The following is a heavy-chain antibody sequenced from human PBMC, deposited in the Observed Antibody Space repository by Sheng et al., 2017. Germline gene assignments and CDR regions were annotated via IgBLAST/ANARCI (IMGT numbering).Heavy chain of an antibody. D-gene: IGHD7-27*01. Sequence: VQPGGPVRLSCAASGFTFSSYSMNWVRQAPGKGLEWVSYISSSSSTIYYADSVKGRFTISRDNAKNSLYLQMNSLRAEDTAVYYCARRNWEYDAFRYLGPRDNGHRLF. CDR3: ARRNWEYDAFRY. V-gene: IGHV3-48*01. CDR1: GFTFSSYS. J-gene: IGHJ3*02. CDR2: ISSSSSTI.